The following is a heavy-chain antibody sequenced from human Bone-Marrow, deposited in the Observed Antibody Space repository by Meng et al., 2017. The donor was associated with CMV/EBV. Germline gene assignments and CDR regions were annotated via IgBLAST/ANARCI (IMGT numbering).Heavy chain of an antibody. CDR1: GFTYSSYE. CDR3: ARGRPRFDY. D-gene: IGHD5-24*01. J-gene: IGHJ4*02. V-gene: IGHV3-48*03. CDR2: ISSSGSTK. Sequence: SLKISCAASGFTYSSYEMNWVRQAPGKGLEWVSYISSSGSTKYHADSVKGRFTISRDNAKNSLYLQMNSLRADDKAVYYCARGRPRFDYWGQGTLVTVSS.